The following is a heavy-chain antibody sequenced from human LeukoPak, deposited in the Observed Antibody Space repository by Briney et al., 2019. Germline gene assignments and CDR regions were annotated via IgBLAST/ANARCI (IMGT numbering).Heavy chain of an antibody. CDR2: IYYSGST. J-gene: IGHJ3*02. CDR1: GGSVSSGSYY. D-gene: IGHD1-1*01. Sequence: SETLSLTCTVSGGSVSSGSYYWSWIRQPPGKGLEWIGYIYYSGSTNYNPSLKSRVIISVDTSKNQFSLKLSSVTAADTAVYYCARVGTGNDAFDIWGQGTMVTVSS. CDR3: ARVGTGNDAFDI. V-gene: IGHV4-61*01.